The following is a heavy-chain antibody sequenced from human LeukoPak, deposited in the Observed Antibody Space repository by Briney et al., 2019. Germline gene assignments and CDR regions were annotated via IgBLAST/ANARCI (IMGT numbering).Heavy chain of an antibody. V-gene: IGHV3-30*02. CDR2: IHYDGSNN. D-gene: IGHD6-13*01. Sequence: GGSLRLSCAASGFTFSSCAMHWVRQAPGKGLKWVAFIHYDGSNNYYADSVKGRFTISRDNSKNTLYLQMNTLRADDTAVYYCAKDHGSSDWYYFDYWGQGTLVTVSS. CDR1: GFTFSSCA. J-gene: IGHJ4*02. CDR3: AKDHGSSDWYYFDY.